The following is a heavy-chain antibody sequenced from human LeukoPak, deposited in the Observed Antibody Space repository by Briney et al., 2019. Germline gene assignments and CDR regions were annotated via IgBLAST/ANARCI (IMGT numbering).Heavy chain of an antibody. J-gene: IGHJ4*02. CDR1: GGSFNAYY. V-gene: IGHV4-34*01. CDR2: NVHGGST. Sequence: SSETLSLTCAFSGGSFNAYYWSWVRQPPGKGLEWIGENVHGGSTNYNPSLKSRVTISVDRSKNHFSLKLTSVTAADTAVYYCARGIINYGDYGRYFDYWGQGTLVTVSS. CDR3: ARGIINYGDYGRYFDY. D-gene: IGHD4-17*01.